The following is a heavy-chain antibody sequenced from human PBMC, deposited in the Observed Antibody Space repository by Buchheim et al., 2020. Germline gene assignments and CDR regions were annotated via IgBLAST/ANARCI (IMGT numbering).Heavy chain of an antibody. D-gene: IGHD4-17*01. CDR3: ARTGGDHQGGDY. J-gene: IGHJ4*02. Sequence: QVQLQESGPGLVKPSETLSLTCTVSGGSISGYNWNWIRQPPGKGLEWIGFINYSGRTNSNPSLRSRVSISGDTSKNTFSLKLTSVTAADTAVYYCARTGGDHQGGDYWGQGTL. CDR1: GGSISGYN. V-gene: IGHV4-59*01. CDR2: INYSGRT.